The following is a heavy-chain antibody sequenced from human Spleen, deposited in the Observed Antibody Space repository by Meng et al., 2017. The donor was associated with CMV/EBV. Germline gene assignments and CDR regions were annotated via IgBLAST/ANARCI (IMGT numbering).Heavy chain of an antibody. D-gene: IGHD1-7*01. CDR1: GFTFDDYG. CDR3: AREVLTGTTSGLGYYYGMDV. J-gene: IGHJ6*02. Sequence: GGSLRLSCAASGFTFDDYGMSWVRQAPGKGLEWVSGINWNGGSTGYADSVKCRFTISRDNAKNSLYLQMNSLRAEDTALYYCAREVLTGTTSGLGYYYGMDVWGQGTTVTVSS. V-gene: IGHV3-20*04. CDR2: INWNGGST.